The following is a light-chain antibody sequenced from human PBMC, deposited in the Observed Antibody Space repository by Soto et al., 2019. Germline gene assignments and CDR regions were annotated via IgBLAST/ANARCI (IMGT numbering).Light chain of an antibody. V-gene: IGLV1-40*01. CDR2: TNS. CDR1: SSNIGADYD. Sequence: QAVVTQPPSVSGAPGQRVTISCTGSSSNIGADYDVHWYQQIPGTAPKLLIYTNSNRPSGVPGRFSGSKSGTSASLAITGLQAEDEADYYCQSYDSSLSGSVFGGGTKLTVL. J-gene: IGLJ2*01. CDR3: QSYDSSLSGSV.